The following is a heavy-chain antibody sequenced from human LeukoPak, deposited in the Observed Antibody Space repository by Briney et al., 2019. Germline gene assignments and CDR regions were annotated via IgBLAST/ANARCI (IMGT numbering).Heavy chain of an antibody. CDR1: GFTFDDYG. J-gene: IGHJ6*03. CDR3: ARDSAPTGYSSSWYFHYYYYYYMDV. CDR2: INWNGGST. D-gene: IGHD6-13*01. Sequence: PGGSLRLSCAASGFTFDDYGMSWVRQAPGKGLEWVSGINWNGGSTGDADSVKGRFTISRDNAKNTLYLQMNSLRAEDTAVYYCARDSAPTGYSSSWYFHYYYYYYMDVWGKGTTVTISS. V-gene: IGHV3-20*04.